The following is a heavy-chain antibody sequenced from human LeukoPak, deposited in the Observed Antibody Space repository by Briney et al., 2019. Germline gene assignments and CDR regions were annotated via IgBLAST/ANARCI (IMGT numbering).Heavy chain of an antibody. V-gene: IGHV3-30*18. Sequence: PGRSLRLSCAASGFTFFSSYGMHWVRQAPGKGLEWVAVISHDGSDKYYVASVKGRFTISRDNSKNTLYLQMTTLRTEDTAVYYCAKDSSGSYYSGGFDYWGQGALVTVSS. CDR2: ISHDGSDK. CDR1: GFTFFSSYG. D-gene: IGHD3-10*01. CDR3: AKDSSGSYYSGGFDY. J-gene: IGHJ4*02.